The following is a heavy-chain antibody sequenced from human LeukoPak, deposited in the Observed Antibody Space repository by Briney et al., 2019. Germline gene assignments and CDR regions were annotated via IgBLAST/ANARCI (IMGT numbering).Heavy chain of an antibody. J-gene: IGHJ4*02. D-gene: IGHD3-16*01. CDR3: ASPPDYGDC. Sequence: GGSLRLSCAASGFTFSSYAMSWVRKAPGKGLEWVSAISGSGGSTYYADSVKGRFTISRDNSKNTLFLQMNSLRVDDTAVYYCASPPDYGDCWGQGTLVTVSS. CDR2: ISGSGGST. V-gene: IGHV3-23*01. CDR1: GFTFSSYA.